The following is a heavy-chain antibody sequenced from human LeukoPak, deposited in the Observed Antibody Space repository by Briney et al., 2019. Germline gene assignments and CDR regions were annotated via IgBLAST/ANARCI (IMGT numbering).Heavy chain of an antibody. CDR1: GFTFDDYG. CDR2: INWNGGST. CDR3: ARDRGTYYDFWSGYPDY. D-gene: IGHD3-3*01. V-gene: IGHV3-20*04. Sequence: GGSLRLSCAASGFTFDDYGMSWVRQAPGKGLEWVSGINWNGGSTGYADSVKGRITISRDNAKNSLYLQMNSLRAEDTALYYCARDRGTYYDFWSGYPDYWGQGTLVTVSS. J-gene: IGHJ4*02.